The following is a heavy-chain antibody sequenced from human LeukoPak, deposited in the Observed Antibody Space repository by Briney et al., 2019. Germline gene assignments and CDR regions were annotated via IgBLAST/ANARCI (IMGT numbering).Heavy chain of an antibody. D-gene: IGHD1-26*01. CDR3: AKDGSAGWDWYFDL. CDR1: GFTFSSYA. Sequence: GGSLRLSCAASGFTFSSYAMSWVRQAPGKGLEWVSAISGSGGSTYYADSVKGRFTISRDNSKNTLYLQMNSLRAKDTAVYYCAKDGSAGWDWYFDLWGRGTLVTVSS. CDR2: ISGSGGST. J-gene: IGHJ2*01. V-gene: IGHV3-23*01.